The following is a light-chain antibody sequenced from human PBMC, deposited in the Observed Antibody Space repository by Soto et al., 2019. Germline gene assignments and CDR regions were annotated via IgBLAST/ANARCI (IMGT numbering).Light chain of an antibody. Sequence: DIQMTQSPSSLSASVRDRVTITCRASQSIISYLNWYQQKPGKAPKLLIYAASSLQSGVPSRFSGSGSGTDFTLTISSLQPEDFATYYCQQSYSTPSFGGGTKV. CDR2: AAS. CDR1: QSIISY. CDR3: QQSYSTPS. J-gene: IGKJ4*01. V-gene: IGKV1-39*01.